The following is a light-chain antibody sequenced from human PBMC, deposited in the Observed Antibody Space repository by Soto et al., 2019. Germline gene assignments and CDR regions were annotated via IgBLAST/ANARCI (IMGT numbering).Light chain of an antibody. CDR2: GAS. V-gene: IGKV4-1*01. Sequence: DIVMTQSPDSLAVSLGERATINCKSSQTILYSSNNKNYLAWYQQRPGQPPKLLIYGASTRESGVPDRFSGSGSGTDFTLTISSLQAEDVAVYYCQQYYTTRTFGQGTKVEIQ. CDR3: QQYYTTRT. CDR1: QTILYSSNNKNY. J-gene: IGKJ1*01.